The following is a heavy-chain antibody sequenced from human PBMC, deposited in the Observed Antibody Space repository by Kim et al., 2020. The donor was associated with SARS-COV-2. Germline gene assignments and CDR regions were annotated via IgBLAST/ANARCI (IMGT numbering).Heavy chain of an antibody. CDR1: GASISDYY. V-gene: IGHV4-4*07. CDR3: ARGTSYFASGVPRGVDV. D-gene: IGHD3-10*01. CDR2: VYVSGST. Sequence: SETLSLTCFVSGASISDYYWTWIRQPAGKGLEWIGRVYVSGSTDYNPSLKSRVTLSIDTSKKQFSLRLTSVTAADTAAFFCARGTSYFASGVPRGVDVWG. J-gene: IGHJ6*01.